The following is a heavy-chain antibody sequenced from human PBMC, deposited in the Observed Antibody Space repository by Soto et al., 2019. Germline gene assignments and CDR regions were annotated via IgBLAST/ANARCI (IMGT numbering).Heavy chain of an antibody. J-gene: IGHJ4*02. CDR2: IHGGGST. CDR3: AGRLTTAASLDY. CDR1: GFSVSNNH. V-gene: IGHV3-53*01. D-gene: IGHD3-16*01. Sequence: VQLVESGGGLIQPGGSLRLSCAASGFSVSNNHMTWVRQAAGKGLEWVSLIHGGGSTYYADSVKGRFTISRDNSKNTLYLQMASLRAEDTAIYYCAGRLTTAASLDYWGQGTLVTVSS.